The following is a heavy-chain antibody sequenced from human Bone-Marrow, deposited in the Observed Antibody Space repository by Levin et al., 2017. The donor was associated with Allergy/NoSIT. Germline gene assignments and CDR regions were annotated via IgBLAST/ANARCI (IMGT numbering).Heavy chain of an antibody. CDR1: GHTFSKYY. V-gene: IGHV1-2*02. CDR3: ARDYNGSGRPLDY. Sequence: GESLKISCKASGHTFSKYYVHWVRQAPGQGLEWMGRINANTGVTMYARKFQGRVTMTTDTSVTTAHLAFRSLRYDETAMYFCARDYNGSGRPLDYWGQGTLVTVSS. J-gene: IGHJ4*02. CDR2: INANTGVT. D-gene: IGHD3-10*01.